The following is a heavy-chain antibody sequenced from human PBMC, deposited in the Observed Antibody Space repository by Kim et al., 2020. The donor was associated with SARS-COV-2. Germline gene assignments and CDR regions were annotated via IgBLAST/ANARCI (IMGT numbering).Heavy chain of an antibody. V-gene: IGHV3-30*07. Sequence: KGRLTISRDNSKNTLYLQMNSLRAEDTAVYYCATERNYDFWSGYDVGFDYWGQGTLVTVSS. J-gene: IGHJ4*02. D-gene: IGHD3-3*01. CDR3: ATERNYDFWSGYDVGFDY.